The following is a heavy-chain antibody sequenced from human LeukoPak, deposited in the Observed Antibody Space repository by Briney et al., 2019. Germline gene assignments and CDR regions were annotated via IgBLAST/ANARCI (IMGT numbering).Heavy chain of an antibody. CDR1: GGSISSYY. V-gene: IGHV4-59*01. CDR2: IYYSGST. Sequence: SETLSLTCTVSGGSISSYYWSWIRQPPGKGLEWIGYIYYSGSTNYNPSLKSRVTISVDTSKNQFSLKLSSVTAADTAVYYCARGMDDLDFDYWGQGTLVTVSS. D-gene: IGHD1-1*01. CDR3: ARGMDDLDFDY. J-gene: IGHJ4*02.